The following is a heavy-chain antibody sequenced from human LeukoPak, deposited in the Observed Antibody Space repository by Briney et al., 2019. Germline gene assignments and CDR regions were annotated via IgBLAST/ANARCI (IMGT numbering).Heavy chain of an antibody. V-gene: IGHV4-39*01. Sequence: SETLSLTCTVSGGSISSSSYYWGWIRQPPGTGLEWIGSIYYSGSTYYNPSLKSRVTISVDTSKNQFSLKLSSVTAADTAVYYCARSRTGTTRFLDYWGQGTLVTVSS. CDR3: ARSRTGTTRFLDY. CDR1: GGSISSSSYY. J-gene: IGHJ4*02. D-gene: IGHD1-1*01. CDR2: IYYSGST.